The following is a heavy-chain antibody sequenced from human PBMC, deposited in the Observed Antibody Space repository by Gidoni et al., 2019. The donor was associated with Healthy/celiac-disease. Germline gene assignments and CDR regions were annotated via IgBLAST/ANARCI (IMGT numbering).Heavy chain of an antibody. D-gene: IGHD3-22*01. V-gene: IGHV3-11*06. CDR3: ARHLSGWDGMDV. CDR1: GFTFSDYY. Sequence: QVQLVESGGGLVKPGGSRRRSCAAAGFTFSDYYMSWIRQAPGKGLEWVSYISSSSSYTNYADSVKGRFTISRDNAKNSLYLQMNSLRAEDTAVYYCARHLSGWDGMDVWGQGTTVTVSS. CDR2: ISSSSSYT. J-gene: IGHJ6*02.